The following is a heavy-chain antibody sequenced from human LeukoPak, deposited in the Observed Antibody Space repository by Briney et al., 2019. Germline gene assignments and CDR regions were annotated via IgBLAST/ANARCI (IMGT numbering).Heavy chain of an antibody. D-gene: IGHD6-6*01. CDR1: GGSISSYY. CDR2: IYYSGST. J-gene: IGHJ6*03. V-gene: IGHV4-59*01. Sequence: SETLSLTYTVSGGSISSYYWSWIRQPPGKGLEWIGYIYYSGSTNYNPSLKSRVTISVDTSKNQFSLKLSSVTAADTAVYYCARAEQSIAARPDYYYMDVWGKGTTVTVSS. CDR3: ARAEQSIAARPDYYYMDV.